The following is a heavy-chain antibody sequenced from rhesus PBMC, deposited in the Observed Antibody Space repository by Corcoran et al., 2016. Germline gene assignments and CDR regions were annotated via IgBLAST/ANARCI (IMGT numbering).Heavy chain of an antibody. V-gene: IGHV1-111*02. J-gene: IGHJ1*01. CDR2: VDPEDGEA. D-gene: IGHD1-26*01. CDR1: GYTFTDYY. CDR3: ATGTTLQYFEF. Sequence: EVQLVQSGAEVKKPGASGKISCKASGYTFTDYYLHGVRQAPGQGLEWMGRVDPEDGEAIHAQKFQDRVTITADTSTDTAYMELSSLRSEDTAVYYCATGTTLQYFEFWGQGALVTVSS.